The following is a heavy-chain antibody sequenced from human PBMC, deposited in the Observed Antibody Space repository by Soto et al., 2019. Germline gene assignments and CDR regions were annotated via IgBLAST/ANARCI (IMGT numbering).Heavy chain of an antibody. V-gene: IGHV3-23*01. J-gene: IGHJ3*02. Sequence: GGSLRLSCAASGFTFSSYAMSWVRQAAGKGLEWVSAISGSGGSTYYADSVKGRFTISRDNSKNTLYLQMNSLRAEDTAVYYCANWGGTTGTEDAFDIWGQGTMVTVSS. CDR2: ISGSGGST. CDR1: GFTFSSYA. CDR3: ANWGGTTGTEDAFDI. D-gene: IGHD1-1*01.